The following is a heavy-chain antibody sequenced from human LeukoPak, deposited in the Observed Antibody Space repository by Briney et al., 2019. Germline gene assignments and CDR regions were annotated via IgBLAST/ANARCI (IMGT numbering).Heavy chain of an antibody. J-gene: IGHJ6*02. V-gene: IGHV3-33*01. D-gene: IGHD4-11*01. CDR2: IWYDGSNK. CDR3: ASNYGYYYYGMDV. CDR1: GFTFSSHG. Sequence: GGSLRLSCAASGFTFSSHGMHWVRQAPGKGLEWVAVIWYDGSNKYYADSVKGRFTISRDNSKNALYLQMNSLRAEDTAVYYCASNYGYYYYGMDVWGQGTTVTVSS.